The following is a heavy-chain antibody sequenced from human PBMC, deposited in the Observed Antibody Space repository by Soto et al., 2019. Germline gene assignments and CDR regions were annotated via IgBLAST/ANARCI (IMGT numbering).Heavy chain of an antibody. CDR1: GYSFTTFW. V-gene: IGHV5-51*01. J-gene: IGHJ5*02. Sequence: PGESLKISCKGSGYSFTTFWIGWVRQTPGKGLEWMGIIYPDDSDTKYSSSFQGQVTISADKSSSTAYLQWSSLRASDTAIYYCVRGRDQLLCPNWFDPWGQGTLVTVSS. CDR2: IYPDDSDT. CDR3: VRGRDQLLCPNWFDP. D-gene: IGHD2-2*01.